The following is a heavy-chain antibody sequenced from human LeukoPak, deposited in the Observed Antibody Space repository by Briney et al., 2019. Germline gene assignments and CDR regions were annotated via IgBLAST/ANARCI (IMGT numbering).Heavy chain of an antibody. D-gene: IGHD3-3*01. CDR1: GFTFSSYG. V-gene: IGHV3-33*01. J-gene: IGHJ4*02. CDR2: IWYDGSNK. CDR3: AREKGYDFWSGYYMEYYFDY. Sequence: PGGSLRLSCAASGFTFSSYGMHWVRQAPGKGLEWVAVIWYDGSNKYYVDSVKGRFTISRDNAKNSLYLQMNSLRAEDTAVYYCAREKGYDFWSGYYMEYYFDYWGQGTLVTVSS.